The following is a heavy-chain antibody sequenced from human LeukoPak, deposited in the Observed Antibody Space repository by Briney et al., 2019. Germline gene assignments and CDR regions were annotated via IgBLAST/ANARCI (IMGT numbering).Heavy chain of an antibody. CDR1: GFTFSDYW. Sequence: PGGSLRLSCAASGFTFSDYWMHWVRQAPGKGLVWVSRINTDGSSTNYADSVKGRFTISRDNAKNTLYLYMNSLRAEDTAIYYCAREIPVAGKRSWFDPWGQGTLVTVSS. J-gene: IGHJ5*02. CDR2: INTDGSST. D-gene: IGHD6-19*01. V-gene: IGHV3-74*01. CDR3: AREIPVAGKRSWFDP.